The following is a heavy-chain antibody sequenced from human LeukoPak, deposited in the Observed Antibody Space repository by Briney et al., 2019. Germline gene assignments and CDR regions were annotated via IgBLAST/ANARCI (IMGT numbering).Heavy chain of an antibody. CDR3: ASALGWGDY. CDR1: GFTFSTYW. Sequence: GGSLRLSCAASGFTFSTYWMHWVRQAPGKGLVWVSRINSDGSTRSYADSVKGRFTISRDNAKNTLYLQMNSLGAEDTAMYYCASALGWGDYWGQGTLVTVSS. CDR2: INSDGSTR. V-gene: IGHV3-74*01. D-gene: IGHD6-19*01. J-gene: IGHJ4*02.